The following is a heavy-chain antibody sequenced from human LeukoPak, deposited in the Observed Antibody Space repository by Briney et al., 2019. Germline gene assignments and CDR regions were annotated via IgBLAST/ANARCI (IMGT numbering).Heavy chain of an antibody. CDR2: IYYSGST. CDR3: ARATSTSCYAI. D-gene: IGHD2-2*01. J-gene: IGHJ4*02. Sequence: SETLSLTCTVSGGSISSYYWSWIRQPPGKGLEWIGYIYYSGSTNYNPSLKSRVSMSVDTSKNQFSVRLTSVTAADTAVYYCARATSTSCYAIWGQGVLVTVSS. CDR1: GGSISSYY. V-gene: IGHV4-59*01.